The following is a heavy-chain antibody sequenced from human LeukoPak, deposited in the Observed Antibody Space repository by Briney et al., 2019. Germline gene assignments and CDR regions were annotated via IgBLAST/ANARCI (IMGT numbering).Heavy chain of an antibody. V-gene: IGHV3-48*04. D-gene: IGHD3-9*01. CDR3: ARDGHYDILTGYFQD. CDR2: ITNSGTTI. J-gene: IGHJ1*01. CDR1: GSTFSYHT. Sequence: GGSLRLSCAASGSTFSYHTMNWVRQAPGKGLEWVSYITNSGTTIYYADSVKGRFTISRDNAKNSLYLQMNSLRAEDTAVYYCARDGHYDILTGYFQDWGQGTLVTVSS.